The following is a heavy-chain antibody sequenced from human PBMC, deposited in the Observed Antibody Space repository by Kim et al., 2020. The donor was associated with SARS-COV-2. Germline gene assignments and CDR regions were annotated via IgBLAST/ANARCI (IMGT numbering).Heavy chain of an antibody. V-gene: IGHV3-33*01. J-gene: IGHJ4*02. D-gene: IGHD3-10*01. Sequence: GGSLRLSCAASGFTFSNFGMHWVRQAPGKGLEWVAVIWYDGSNKYYADSVKGRFTISRDNSNNTLYLQMNSLRAEDTAVYYCATDQPFGELLLRAYWGQGTLVTVSS. CDR2: IWYDGSNK. CDR3: ATDQPFGELLLRAY. CDR1: GFTFSNFG.